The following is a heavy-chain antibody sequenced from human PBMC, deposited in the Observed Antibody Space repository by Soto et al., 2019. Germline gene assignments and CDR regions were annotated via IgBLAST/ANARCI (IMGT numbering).Heavy chain of an antibody. J-gene: IGHJ4*02. CDR2: IYHSGST. D-gene: IGHD4-17*01. Sequence: QVQLQESGPGLVKPSGTLSLTCAVSGGSISSSNWWSWVRQPPGKGLEWIGEIYHSGSTNYNPSLKRRVTISVDKSKNQFSLKLSSVTAADTAVYYCARASSVNYGDYVGRADLDYWGQGTLVTVSS. CDR1: GGSISSSNW. CDR3: ARASSVNYGDYVGRADLDY. V-gene: IGHV4-4*02.